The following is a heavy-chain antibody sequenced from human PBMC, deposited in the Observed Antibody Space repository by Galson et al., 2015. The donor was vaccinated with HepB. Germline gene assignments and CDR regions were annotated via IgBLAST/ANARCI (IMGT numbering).Heavy chain of an antibody. CDR2: ISPILGLA. J-gene: IGHJ6*02. CDR1: GVTFSSYG. V-gene: IGHV1-69*04. Sequence: SVKVSCKASGVTFSSYGISWVRQAPGQGLEWMGRISPILGLADYAQKFQVRVTITADTSTSTAFMELGSLRPEDTGVYYCARVGYSSSWQSDYYYGMDVWGQGTTVTVSS. D-gene: IGHD6-13*01. CDR3: ARVGYSSSWQSDYYYGMDV.